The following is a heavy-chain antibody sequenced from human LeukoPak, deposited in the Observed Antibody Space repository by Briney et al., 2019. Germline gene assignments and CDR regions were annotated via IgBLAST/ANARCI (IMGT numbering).Heavy chain of an antibody. J-gene: IGHJ4*02. CDR2: IYPGDSDT. CDR1: GYSFTSYW. CDR3: ARVGSSSWYYFDY. V-gene: IGHV5-51*01. Sequence: GESLKISCKGSGYSFTSYWIGWVRQMPGEGLEWMGIIYPGDSDTRYSPSFQGQVTISADKSISTAYLQWSSLKASDTAMYYCARVGSSSWYYFDYWGQGTLVTVSS. D-gene: IGHD6-13*01.